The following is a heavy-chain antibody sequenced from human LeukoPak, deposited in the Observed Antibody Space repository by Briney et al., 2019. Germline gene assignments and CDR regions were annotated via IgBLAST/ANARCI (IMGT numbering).Heavy chain of an antibody. CDR2: IYPGDSDT. CDR1: GYSFTSYW. V-gene: IGHV5-51*01. CDR3: ARLERITIFGVLGETNWFDP. Sequence: LGESLKISCKGSGYSFTSYWIGWVRQMPGKGLEWMGIIYPGDSDTRYSPSFQGQATISADKSISTAYLQWSSLKASDTAMYYCARLERITIFGVLGETNWFDPWGQGTLVTVSS. J-gene: IGHJ5*02. D-gene: IGHD3-3*01.